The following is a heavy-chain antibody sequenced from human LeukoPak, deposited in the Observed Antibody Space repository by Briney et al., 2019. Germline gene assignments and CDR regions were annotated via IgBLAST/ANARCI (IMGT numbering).Heavy chain of an antibody. D-gene: IGHD5-18*01. CDR3: AKDDRIQTRRYSYNY. Sequence: PPGGSLRLSCAASGFTFSSYGMHWVRQAPGKGLEWVAVISYDGSNKYYADSVRGRFTISRDNSKNTLYLQMNSLRAEDTAVYYCAKDDRIQTRRYSYNYWGQGTLVTASS. CDR2: ISYDGSNK. CDR1: GFTFSSYG. V-gene: IGHV3-30*18. J-gene: IGHJ4*02.